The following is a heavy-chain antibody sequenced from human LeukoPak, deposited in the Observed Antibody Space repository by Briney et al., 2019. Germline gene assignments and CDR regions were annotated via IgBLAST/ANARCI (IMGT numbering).Heavy chain of an antibody. CDR2: INSDGSWT. CDR3: VSFYETY. CDR1: GNYW. Sequence: GGSLRLSCAASGNYWMHWVRQVAGKGLVWVSHINSDGSWTSYADSVKGRFTISKDNAKNTVYLQMNSLRAEDTAVYYCVSFYETYWGRGTLVTVSS. D-gene: IGHD2/OR15-2a*01. V-gene: IGHV3-74*01. J-gene: IGHJ4*02.